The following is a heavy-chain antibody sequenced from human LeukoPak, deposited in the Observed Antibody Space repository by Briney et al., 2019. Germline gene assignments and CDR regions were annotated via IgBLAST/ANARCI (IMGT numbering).Heavy chain of an antibody. CDR2: ITNDGSST. D-gene: IGHD3-22*01. CDR3: AKTGGRITMIVVVH. J-gene: IGHJ4*02. Sequence: PGGSLRLSCAASGLTFSSHWMHWVRQAPGKGLVWVSRITNDGSSTTYADSVKGRFTISRDNSKNTLYLQMNSLRAEDTAVYYCAKTGGRITMIVVVHWGQGTLVTVSS. V-gene: IGHV3-74*01. CDR1: GLTFSSHW.